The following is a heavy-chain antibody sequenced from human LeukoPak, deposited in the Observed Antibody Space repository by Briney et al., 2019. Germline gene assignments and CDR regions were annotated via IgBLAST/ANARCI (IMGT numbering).Heavy chain of an antibody. J-gene: IGHJ4*02. Sequence: GASVKVSCKASGGTFSSHTINWVRQAPRQGLEWMGGIIPIFGTANYAQKFQGRVTITAVESTSTAYMEVSSLRSEDTAVYYCARGWLAETMVVTPYNYWGQGTLVTVSS. V-gene: IGHV1-69*13. CDR1: GGTFSSHT. D-gene: IGHD4-23*01. CDR2: IIPIFGTA. CDR3: ARGWLAETMVVTPYNY.